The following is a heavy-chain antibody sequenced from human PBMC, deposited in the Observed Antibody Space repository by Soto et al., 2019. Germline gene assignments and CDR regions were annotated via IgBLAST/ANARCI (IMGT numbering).Heavy chain of an antibody. CDR3: ARLPNVAWLGFYGMDV. D-gene: IGHD2-8*01. J-gene: IGHJ6*02. CDR2: LYFNGGT. Sequence: SETLSLTCNVSGGPINGPDYYWSWIRQSPGKGLEWIGYLYFNGGTQYNPSLKSRVTISVDTSKNQFSLKLSSVTAADTAVYYCARLPNVAWLGFYGMDVWGQGTTVTVSS. V-gene: IGHV4-30-4*01. CDR1: GGPINGPDYY.